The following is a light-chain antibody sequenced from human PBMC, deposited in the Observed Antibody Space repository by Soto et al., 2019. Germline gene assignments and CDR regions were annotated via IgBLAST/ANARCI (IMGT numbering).Light chain of an antibody. Sequence: TLSRATLSLSAGDSHTLSLRATQTVSGYLAWYQQKAGQAPRPLIYDASNRAPGIPARFSGSGSGTDFTLTISILEPEDFAVYYCHQRQSWPRTFGQGTKVDNK. CDR3: HQRQSWPRT. V-gene: IGKV3-11*01. CDR2: DAS. J-gene: IGKJ1*01. CDR1: QTVSGY.